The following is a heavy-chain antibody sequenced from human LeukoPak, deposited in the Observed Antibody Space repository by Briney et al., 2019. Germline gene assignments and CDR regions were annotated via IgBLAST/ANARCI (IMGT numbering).Heavy chain of an antibody. V-gene: IGHV4-34*01. CDR2: IYYSGST. CDR1: GGSLRGHY. CDR3: ARDRGASRDFDY. Sequence: SETLSLTCGVYGGSLRGHYWSWIRQPPGKGLGWIGSIYYSGSTYYNLSLKSRVTISVDTSKNQFSLKLSSVTAADTAVYYCARDRGASRDFDYWGQGTLVTVSS. J-gene: IGHJ4*02. D-gene: IGHD3-10*01.